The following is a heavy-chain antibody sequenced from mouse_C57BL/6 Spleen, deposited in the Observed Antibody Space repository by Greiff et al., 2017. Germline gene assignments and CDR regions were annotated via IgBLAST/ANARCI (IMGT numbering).Heavy chain of an antibody. CDR3: AGGYYGYDGGYYAMDY. Sequence: VQLQQPGTELVKPGASVKLSCKASGYTFTSYWMHWVKQRPGQGLEWIGNINPSNGGTNYNEKFKSKDTLTVDKSSSTAFMQLSSLTSEDSAVYCCAGGYYGYDGGYYAMDYWGQGTSVTVSS. J-gene: IGHJ4*01. V-gene: IGHV1-53*01. CDR1: GYTFTSYW. D-gene: IGHD2-2*01. CDR2: INPSNGGT.